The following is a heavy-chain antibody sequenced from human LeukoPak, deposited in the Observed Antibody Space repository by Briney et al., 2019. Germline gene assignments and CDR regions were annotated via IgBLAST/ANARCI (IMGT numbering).Heavy chain of an antibody. J-gene: IGHJ6*02. V-gene: IGHV3-66*04. D-gene: IGHD3-9*01. CDR2: TYSGGRT. CDR3: AKLDILTGYSPYV. Sequence: GGSLRLSCTASEFSVSNNYMSWVRQAPGKGLEWVSVTYSGGRTNYADSVRGRFSISRDNSKNTMYLQMNSLRVEDTAVYYCAKLDILTGYSPYVWGQGTTVTVSS. CDR1: EFSVSNNY.